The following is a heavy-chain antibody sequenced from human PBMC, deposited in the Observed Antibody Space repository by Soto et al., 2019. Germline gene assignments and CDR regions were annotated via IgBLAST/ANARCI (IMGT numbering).Heavy chain of an antibody. Sequence: SETLSLTCTVSGGSISSSSYYWGWIRQPPGKGLEWIGSIYYSGSTYYNPSLKSRVTISVDTSKNQFSLKLSSVTAADTAVYYCARQGTRGVIITPIDYWGQGTLVTVSS. CDR3: ARQGTRGVIITPIDY. D-gene: IGHD3-10*01. V-gene: IGHV4-39*01. CDR2: IYYSGST. CDR1: GGSISSSSYY. J-gene: IGHJ4*02.